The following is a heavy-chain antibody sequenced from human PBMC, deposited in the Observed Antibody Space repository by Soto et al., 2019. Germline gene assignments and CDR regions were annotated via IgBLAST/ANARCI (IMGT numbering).Heavy chain of an antibody. V-gene: IGHV3-23*01. Sequence: VLLLESGGGLIQPGGSLRLSCAVSGFSSSSYAMAWVRQAPGKGLEWVSAISGSGGNTYYADSAKGRFTISRDNSKNTLYLKMNSLRAEDTAVYYCARDPSYDFWSEFDYWGQGIRVTVSS. D-gene: IGHD3-3*01. CDR3: ARDPSYDFWSEFDY. J-gene: IGHJ4*02. CDR2: ISGSGGNT. CDR1: GFSSSSYA.